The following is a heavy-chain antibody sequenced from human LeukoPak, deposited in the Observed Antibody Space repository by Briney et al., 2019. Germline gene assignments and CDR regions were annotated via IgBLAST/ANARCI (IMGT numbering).Heavy chain of an antibody. CDR1: GYTFTGYY. CDR2: INPNSGGT. J-gene: IGHJ4*02. V-gene: IGHV1-2*06. CDR3: ARDNSGDNGLHFDY. D-gene: IGHD2-8*01. Sequence: ASAKVSCKASGYTFTGYYMHWVRQAPGQGLEWMGRINPNSGGTNYAQKFQGRVTMTRDTSISTAYMELSRLRSDDTAVYYCARDNSGDNGLHFDYWGQGTLVTVSS.